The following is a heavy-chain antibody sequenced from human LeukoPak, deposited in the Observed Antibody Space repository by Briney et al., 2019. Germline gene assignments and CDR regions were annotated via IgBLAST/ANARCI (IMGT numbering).Heavy chain of an antibody. CDR3: AEDRDTAKLDYYYGMDV. J-gene: IGHJ6*02. Sequence: GGSLRLSWAASGFTVSSNYMSWVRQAPGKGLEWVSDISGSGGSKYYADSAKGRYTIYRDNYKHTLYLQMNSLRAEDTAVYYCAEDRDTAKLDYYYGMDVWGQGTTVTVSS. CDR2: ISGSGGSK. V-gene: IGHV3-23*01. D-gene: IGHD5-18*01. CDR1: GFTVSSNY.